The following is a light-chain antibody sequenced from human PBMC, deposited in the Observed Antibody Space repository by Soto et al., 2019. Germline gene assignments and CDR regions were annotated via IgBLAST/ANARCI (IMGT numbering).Light chain of an antibody. Sequence: SMCAVTRSLNPGERVTLSCRATQRVRSNLAWYQQKPGQTPTLLIFGASTRATGIPARFSGSGSGTEFTLTISSLLYEEDGLWYCCQYTSWPTGTFCQGTKVDIK. CDR2: GAS. CDR1: QRVRSN. V-gene: IGKV3-15*01. J-gene: IGKJ2*01. CDR3: CQYTSWPTGT.